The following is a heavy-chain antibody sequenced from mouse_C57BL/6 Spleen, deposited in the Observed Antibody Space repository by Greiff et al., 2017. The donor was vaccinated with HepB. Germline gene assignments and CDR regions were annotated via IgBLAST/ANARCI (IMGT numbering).Heavy chain of an antibody. D-gene: IGHD1-1*01. J-gene: IGHJ2*01. CDR1: GYTFTSYW. CDR3: ARSGYYYAFDY. Sequence: QVQLQQPGAELVRPGSSVKLSCKASGYTFTSYWMHWVKQRPIQGLEWIGNIDPSDSETHYNQKFKDKATLTVDKSSSTAYMQLSSLTSEDSAVYYCARSGYYYAFDYWGQGTTLTVSS. CDR2: IDPSDSET. V-gene: IGHV1-52*01.